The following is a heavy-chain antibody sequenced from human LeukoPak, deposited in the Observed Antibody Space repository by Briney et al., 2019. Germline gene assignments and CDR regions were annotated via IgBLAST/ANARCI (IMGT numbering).Heavy chain of an antibody. CDR2: TYYRSKWYN. CDR1: GDSVSSNSAA. Sequence: SQTLSLTCAISGDSVSSNSAAWNWIRQSPSRGLEWLGRTYYRSKWYNDYAVSVKSRITINPDTSKNQFSLQLNSVTPEDTAVYYCARDGHGIAVAGIFNDAFDIWGQGTMVTVSS. D-gene: IGHD6-19*01. J-gene: IGHJ3*02. V-gene: IGHV6-1*01. CDR3: ARDGHGIAVAGIFNDAFDI.